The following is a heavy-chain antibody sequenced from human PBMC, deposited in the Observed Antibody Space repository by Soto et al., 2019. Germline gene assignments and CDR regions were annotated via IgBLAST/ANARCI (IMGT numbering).Heavy chain of an antibody. D-gene: IGHD3-16*01. J-gene: IGHJ4*02. CDR2: IIPIFGTA. V-gene: IGHV1-69*01. Sequence: QVQLVQSGAEVKKPGSSVKVSCKASGGTFSSYAISWVRQAPGQGLEWMGGIIPIFGTANFAQKFQGRVTMTADESTSTACMELRSLRSEDTAVYYCARDGKKRGSFDYWGQGPLVTVSP. CDR3: ARDGKKRGSFDY. CDR1: GGTFSSYA.